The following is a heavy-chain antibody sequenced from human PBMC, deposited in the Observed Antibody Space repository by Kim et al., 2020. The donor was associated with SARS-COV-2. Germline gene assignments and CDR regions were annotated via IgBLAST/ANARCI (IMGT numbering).Heavy chain of an antibody. CDR3: AKGDCSSSNSYTTDH. CDR2: ISGGGDDT. Sequence: GGSLRLSCAASGFTFSSFAMNWVRQAPGKGPEWVSVISGGGDDTNFAESVKGRFTISRDNSKSTLYLQMNNLRAEDTAVYHCAKGDCSSSNSYTTDHWG. J-gene: IGHJ4*01. V-gene: IGHV3-23*01. CDR1: GFTFSSFA. D-gene: IGHD2-2*01.